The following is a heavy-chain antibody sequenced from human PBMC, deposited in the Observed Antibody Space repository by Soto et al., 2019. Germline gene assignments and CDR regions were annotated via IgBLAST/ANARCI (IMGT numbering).Heavy chain of an antibody. CDR1: RFTITCNG. D-gene: IGHD7-27*01. CDR2: ISAYNGNT. J-gene: IGHJ4*02. Sequence: VPVKVSSKASRFTITCNGLSSVQQAPGQGLEWMGWISAYNGNTNYAQKLQGRVTISRDTSASTAYMELTSLRSEDTAVYYCARDTGDGTFDFWGQGTLVTVSS. V-gene: IGHV1-18*01. CDR3: ARDTGDGTFDF.